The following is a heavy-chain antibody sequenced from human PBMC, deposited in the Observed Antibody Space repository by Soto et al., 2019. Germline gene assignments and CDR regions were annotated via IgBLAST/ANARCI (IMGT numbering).Heavy chain of an antibody. D-gene: IGHD3-10*01. V-gene: IGHV3-33*08. J-gene: IGHJ3*02. CDR1: GFTVSSNY. CDR3: ARDKGSDAPIDI. Sequence: PGGSLRLSCAASGFTVSSNYMHWVRQAPGKGLEWVAIIWHDGSEKYYADSVRGRFTVSRDNSKSKLDLQMNSLRVEDTAIYYCARDKGSDAPIDIWGQGTMVTVSS. CDR2: IWHDGSEK.